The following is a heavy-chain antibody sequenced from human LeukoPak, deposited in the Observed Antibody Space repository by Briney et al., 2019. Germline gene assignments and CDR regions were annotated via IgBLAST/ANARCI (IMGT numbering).Heavy chain of an antibody. CDR1: GFNVSRHY. CDR2: LYDGGPT. CDR3: AKDVRGGCSGANCYY. D-gene: IGHD2-15*01. V-gene: IGHV3-53*01. J-gene: IGHJ4*02. Sequence: GGSLRLSCAASGFNVSRHYMTWVRQAPGKGLEWVAVLYDGGPTYYADSVKGRFTISRDNSRNMVYLQMMSLRAEDTAVYYCAKDVRGGCSGANCYYWGQGTLVTVSS.